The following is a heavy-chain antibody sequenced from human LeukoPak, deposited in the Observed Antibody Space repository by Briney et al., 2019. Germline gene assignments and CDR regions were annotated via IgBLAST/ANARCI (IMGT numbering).Heavy chain of an antibody. Sequence: GGSLRLSCAASGVTFSSYGIHWVRQAPGKGLEWVAIISDDGRDKYYADSVKGRFTISRDNSKNSLYLQMTSLKTEDTAVSYCAIQGGSGRKDFDSWGQGTLVTVSS. CDR3: AIQGGSGRKDFDS. V-gene: IGHV3-30*03. CDR1: GVTFSSYG. CDR2: ISDDGRDK. D-gene: IGHD1-26*01. J-gene: IGHJ4*02.